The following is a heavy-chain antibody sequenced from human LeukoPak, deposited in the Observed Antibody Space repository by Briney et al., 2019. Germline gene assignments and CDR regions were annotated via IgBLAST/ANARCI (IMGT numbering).Heavy chain of an antibody. CDR1: GGSFSGYY. J-gene: IGHJ3*02. D-gene: IGHD2-21*01. CDR3: ARHLLEVTGAFDI. CDR2: INHSGST. V-gene: IGHV4-34*01. Sequence: KPSETLSLTCAVYGGSFSGYYWSWIRQPPGKGLEWIGEINHSGSTNYNPSLKSRVTISVDTSKNQFSLKLSSVTAADTAVYYCARHLLEVTGAFDIWGQGTMVTVSS.